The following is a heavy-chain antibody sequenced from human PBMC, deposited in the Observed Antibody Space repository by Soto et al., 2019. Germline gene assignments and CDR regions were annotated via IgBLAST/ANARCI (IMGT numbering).Heavy chain of an antibody. V-gene: IGHV3-23*01. D-gene: IGHD2-2*01. CDR1: GFSFSNYA. CDR2: ISGSGGST. CDR3: GGVIPAAIALDY. Sequence: GGSLRLSCAASGFSFSNYAMSWVRQAPGKGLEWVSAISGSGGSTYYADSVKGRFTISRDNSKNTLFLQLNSLRAEDTAVYYCGGVIPAAIALDYWGQGTLVTVSS. J-gene: IGHJ4*02.